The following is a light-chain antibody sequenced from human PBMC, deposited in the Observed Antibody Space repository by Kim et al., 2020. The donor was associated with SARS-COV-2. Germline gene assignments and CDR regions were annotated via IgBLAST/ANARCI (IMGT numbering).Light chain of an antibody. Sequence: SSALTQDPAVSVALGQTVRITCQGDSLRSYYASWYQQKPGQAPVLVIYGKNNRPSGIPDRFSGSSSGNTASLTITGAQAEDEADYYCHSRDSSGNHYVFG. CDR3: HSRDSSGNHYV. V-gene: IGLV3-19*01. J-gene: IGLJ1*01. CDR1: SLRSYY. CDR2: GKN.